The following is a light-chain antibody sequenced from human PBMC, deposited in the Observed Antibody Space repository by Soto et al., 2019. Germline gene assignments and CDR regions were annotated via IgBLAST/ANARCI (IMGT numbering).Light chain of an antibody. CDR3: QQYGSSPPYT. CDR2: GAS. J-gene: IGKJ2*01. Sequence: EIVLTQSPGTLSLSPGEKSTLSCVALQSVSRNYLAWYQQKPGQAPRLLIYGASSRATGIPERFSGSGSGTDFTLIISRLEPEDFAVYFCQQYGSSPPYTFGQGTQVDI. V-gene: IGKV3-20*01. CDR1: QSVSRNY.